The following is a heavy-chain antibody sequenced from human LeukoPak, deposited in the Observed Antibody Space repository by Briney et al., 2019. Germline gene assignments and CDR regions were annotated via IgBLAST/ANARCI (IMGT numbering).Heavy chain of an antibody. CDR3: AKDYGYVVGATDV. V-gene: IGHV3-23*01. CDR1: GFTFSNYV. CDR2: ISGSGGNT. D-gene: IGHD1-26*01. J-gene: IGHJ3*01. Sequence: GGSLRLSCAASGFTFSNYVMSWVRQAPGKGLEWVSGISGSGGNTYYADSVKGRFTISRDNSKNTLYLQMNSLRAEDTAGYYCAKDYGYVVGATDVWGQGTMVTVSS.